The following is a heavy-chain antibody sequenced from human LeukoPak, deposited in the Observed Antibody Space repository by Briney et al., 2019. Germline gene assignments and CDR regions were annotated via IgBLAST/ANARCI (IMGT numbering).Heavy chain of an antibody. CDR1: GYSFTSYW. Sequence: GESLKISCKGSGYSFTSYWIGWVRQMPGKGLEWMGIIYPGDSDTRYSPSFQGQVTISADKSISTAYLQWSSLKASDTAMYYCARQGLGSYSNLKDFGGTFEIRGQGTLSPSLQ. CDR2: IYPGDSDT. D-gene: IGHD3-10*01. J-gene: IGHJ3*02. CDR3: ARQGLGSYSNLKDFGGTFEI. V-gene: IGHV5-51*01.